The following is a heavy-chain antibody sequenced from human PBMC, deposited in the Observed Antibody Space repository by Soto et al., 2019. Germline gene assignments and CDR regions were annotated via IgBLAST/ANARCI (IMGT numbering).Heavy chain of an antibody. CDR1: GYTFTAYG. J-gene: IGHJ4*02. CDR3: ARGRAYCGGDCYLLEY. V-gene: IGHV1-18*01. D-gene: IGHD2-21*02. Sequence: ASVKVSCKASGYTFTAYGFNCVRQAPGQGLEWMGWISVYTGNTNYAQNLQGRVTMTTDTSTRTAYMELRGLRSDDTAVYYCARGRAYCGGDCYLLEYWGQGTPVTVSS. CDR2: ISVYTGNT.